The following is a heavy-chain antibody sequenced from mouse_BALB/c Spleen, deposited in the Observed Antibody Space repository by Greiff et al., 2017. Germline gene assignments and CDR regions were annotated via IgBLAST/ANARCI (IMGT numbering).Heavy chain of an antibody. CDR2: INPGSGGT. CDR3: ARLITYYFDY. J-gene: IGHJ2*01. Sequence: QVQLQQSGAELVRPGTSVKVSCKASGYAFTNYLIEWVKQRPGQGLEWIGVINPGSGGTNYNEKFKGKATLTADKSSSTAYMQLSSLTSDDSAVYFCARLITYYFDYWGQGTTLTVSA. D-gene: IGHD2-4*01. V-gene: IGHV1-54*01. CDR1: GYAFTNYL.